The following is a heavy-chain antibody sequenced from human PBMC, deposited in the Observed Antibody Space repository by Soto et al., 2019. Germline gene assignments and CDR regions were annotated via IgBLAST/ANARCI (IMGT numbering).Heavy chain of an antibody. V-gene: IGHV3-21*01. CDR3: ARGAKNIYAMDV. Sequence: PLGVLRLSCAASGFTFSSYSMSWVRQAPGKGLVWVSCISSNRSYIYYADSVKGRFTISRDDAKNTLYLQMNGLRVDDTAVYYCARGAKNIYAMDVWGQGTTVTVSS. CDR2: ISSNRSYI. CDR1: GFTFSSYS. J-gene: IGHJ6*02.